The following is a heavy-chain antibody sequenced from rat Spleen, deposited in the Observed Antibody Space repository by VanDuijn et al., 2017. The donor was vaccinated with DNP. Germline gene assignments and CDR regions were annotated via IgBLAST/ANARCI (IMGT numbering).Heavy chain of an antibody. D-gene: IGHD1-2*01. J-gene: IGHJ2*01. V-gene: IGHV5-29*01. CDR3: ARHQAAPYFDS. CDR2: IIYDGSRT. Sequence: EVHLVESGGGLVQPGRSLKLSCAASGFTFSIYGMAWVRQAPTNGLEWVATIIYDGSRTYYRDSVKGRFTISRDNAKSTLYLQMDSLRSEDTATYYCARHQAAPYFDSWGQGVMVTVSS. CDR1: GFTFSIYG.